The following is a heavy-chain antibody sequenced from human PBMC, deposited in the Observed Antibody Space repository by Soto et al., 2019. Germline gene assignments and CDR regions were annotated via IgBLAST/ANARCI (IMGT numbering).Heavy chain of an antibody. Sequence: AGGSLRLSCAASGFTFSSYGMHWVRQAPGKGLEWVAVISYDGSNKYYAVSVKGRFTISRDNSKNTLYLQMNSLRAEDTAVYYCAKESTPDYGDSYYYYYGMDVWGQGTTVTVSS. CDR2: ISYDGSNK. CDR3: AKESTPDYGDSYYYYYGMDV. D-gene: IGHD4-17*01. V-gene: IGHV3-30*18. CDR1: GFTFSSYG. J-gene: IGHJ6*02.